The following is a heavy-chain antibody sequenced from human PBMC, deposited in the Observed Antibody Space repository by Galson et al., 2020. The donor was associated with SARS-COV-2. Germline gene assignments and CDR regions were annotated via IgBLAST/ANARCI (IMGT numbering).Heavy chain of an antibody. J-gene: IGHJ5*02. CDR1: GYTLTELS. Sequence: ASVKVSCKVSGYTLTELSMHWVRQAPGKGLEWMGGFDPEDGETIYAQKFQGRVTMTEDTSTDTAYMELSSLRSEDTAVYYCATTAAAGTGINWFDPGAREPWSPSPQ. V-gene: IGHV1-24*01. CDR2: FDPEDGET. D-gene: IGHD6-13*01. CDR3: ATTAAAGTGINWFDP.